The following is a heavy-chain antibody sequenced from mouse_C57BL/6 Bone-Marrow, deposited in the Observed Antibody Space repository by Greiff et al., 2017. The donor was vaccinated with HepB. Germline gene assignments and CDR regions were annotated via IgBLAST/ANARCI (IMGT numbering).Heavy chain of an antibody. J-gene: IGHJ4*01. CDR1: GYSFTDYN. D-gene: IGHD2-4*01. CDR3: AIYYDYVRYAMDY. CDR2: INPNYGTT. V-gene: IGHV1-39*01. Sequence: VHVKQSGPELVKPGASVKISCKASGYSFTDYNMNWVKQSNGKSLEWIGVINPNYGTTSYNQKFKGKATLTVDQSSSTAYMQLNSLTSEDSAVYYCAIYYDYVRYAMDYWGQGTSVTVSS.